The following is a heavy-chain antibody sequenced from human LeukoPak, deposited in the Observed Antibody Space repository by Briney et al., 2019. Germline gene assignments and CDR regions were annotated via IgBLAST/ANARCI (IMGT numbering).Heavy chain of an antibody. CDR1: GYTFTSYG. Sequence: ASVKVSCKASGYTFTSYGISWVRQAPGQGLEWMGGISAYNGNTNYAQKLQGRVTMTTDTSTSTAYMELRSLRSDDTAVYHCARAGRTSACWGSTSCYLDPEYWGHRTLVTVS. D-gene: IGHD2-2*01. CDR3: ARAGRTSACWGSTSCYLDPEY. CDR2: ISAYNGNT. V-gene: IGHV1-18*01. J-gene: IGHJ4*03.